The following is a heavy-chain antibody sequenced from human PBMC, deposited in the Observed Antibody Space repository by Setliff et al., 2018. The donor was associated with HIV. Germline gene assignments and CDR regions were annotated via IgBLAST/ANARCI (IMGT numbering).Heavy chain of an antibody. Sequence: ASVKVSCKTSAYTFNSYYMHWIRQAPGQGLEWMGLIGPSGSSTTYAQNFQGRVTMSRDTSTNTVYMELSSLRSEDTAVYYCARDHIAARSVDYWGQGTRVTVS. CDR1: AYTFNSYY. J-gene: IGHJ4*02. CDR2: IGPSGSST. D-gene: IGHD6-6*01. V-gene: IGHV1-46*02. CDR3: ARDHIAARSVDY.